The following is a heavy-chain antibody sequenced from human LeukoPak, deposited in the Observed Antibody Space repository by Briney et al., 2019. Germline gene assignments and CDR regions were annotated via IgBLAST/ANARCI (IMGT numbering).Heavy chain of an antibody. Sequence: GGSLRLSCAASGFSFSTYNIHWVRQAPGKGLEWVAVISYDGSNKYYADSVKGRFTISRDNSKNTLYLQMNSLRAEDTAVYYCAKEPVRGVRVFDPWGQGTLVTVSS. J-gene: IGHJ5*02. CDR2: ISYDGSNK. D-gene: IGHD3-10*01. CDR3: AKEPVRGVRVFDP. CDR1: GFSFSTYN. V-gene: IGHV3-30-3*01.